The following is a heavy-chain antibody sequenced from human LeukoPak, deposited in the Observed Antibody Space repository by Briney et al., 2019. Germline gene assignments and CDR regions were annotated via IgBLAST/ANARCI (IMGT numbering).Heavy chain of an antibody. J-gene: IGHJ3*02. D-gene: IGHD1-26*01. Sequence: PSETLSLTCTVSGGSISSSSYYWGWIRQPPGKGLEWIGSIYYSGSTYYNPSLKSRVTISVDTSKNQFSLKLSSVTAADTAVYYCARMGVRVGAKGKGAFDIWDQGTMVTVSS. CDR2: IYYSGST. CDR1: GGSISSSSYY. V-gene: IGHV4-39*01. CDR3: ARMGVRVGAKGKGAFDI.